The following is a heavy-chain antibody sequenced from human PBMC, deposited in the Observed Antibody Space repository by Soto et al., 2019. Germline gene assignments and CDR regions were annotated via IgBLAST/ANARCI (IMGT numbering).Heavy chain of an antibody. Sequence: QVQLVQSGAEVKKPGASVKVSCKASGYTFTSYAMHWVRQAPGQRLEWMGWINAGNGNTKYSQKFQGRVTITRDTSACTAYMELSSLRSEDTAVYYCARVLGYCSGGSCYSVYYGMDVWGQGTTVTVSS. D-gene: IGHD2-15*01. CDR3: ARVLGYCSGGSCYSVYYGMDV. J-gene: IGHJ6*02. CDR2: INAGNGNT. V-gene: IGHV1-3*01. CDR1: GYTFTSYA.